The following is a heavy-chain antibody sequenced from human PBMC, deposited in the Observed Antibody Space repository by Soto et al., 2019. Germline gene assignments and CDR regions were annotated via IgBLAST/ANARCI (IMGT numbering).Heavy chain of an antibody. CDR1: GGTFSSYV. Sequence: QVQLVQSGAAVKKPGSSVNVSCKASGGTFSSYVISWVRQAPGQGLEWMGGIITISGTANYAQKFQGRVTIIADESTSTAYMKLTSLSAEDTAVYYCARAGSQIQPWPHFDYWGQGTLVTVSS. V-gene: IGHV1-69*12. CDR3: ARAGSQIQPWPHFDY. J-gene: IGHJ4*02. D-gene: IGHD5-18*01. CDR2: IITISGTA.